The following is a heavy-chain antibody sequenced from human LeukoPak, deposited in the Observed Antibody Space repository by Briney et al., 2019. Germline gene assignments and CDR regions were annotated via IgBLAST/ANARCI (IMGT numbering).Heavy chain of an antibody. D-gene: IGHD6-19*01. Sequence: ASVKVSCKASGYTFTSYYMHWVRQAPGQGLEWMGIINPSGGSTSYAQKFQGRVTMTRDMSTSTVYMELSSLRSEDTAVYYCARDREKYSSGWYNYYMDVWGQGTLVTVSS. CDR1: GYTFTSYY. CDR3: ARDREKYSSGWYNYYMDV. CDR2: INPSGGST. J-gene: IGHJ6*03. V-gene: IGHV1-46*01.